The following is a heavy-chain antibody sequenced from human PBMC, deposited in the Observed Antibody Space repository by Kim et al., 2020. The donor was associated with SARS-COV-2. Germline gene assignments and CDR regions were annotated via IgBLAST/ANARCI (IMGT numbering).Heavy chain of an antibody. V-gene: IGHV1-69*04. CDR2: IIPVVGLA. J-gene: IGHJ5*01. CDR1: GGTITSYP. Sequence: SVKVSCKASGGTITSYPISWVRQAPGQGLEWMGRIIPVVGLANYAQRFQDRVKMTADKSTNTAYMELSSLRSDDTAVYYCARDRDTGMIIGLFDSWG. CDR3: ARDRDTGMIIGLFDS. D-gene: IGHD3-16*01.